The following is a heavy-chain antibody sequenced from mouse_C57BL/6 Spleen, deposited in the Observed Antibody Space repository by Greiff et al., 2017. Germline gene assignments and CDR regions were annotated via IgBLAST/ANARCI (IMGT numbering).Heavy chain of an antibody. CDR1: GFTFSDYG. Sequence: EVKVVESGGGLVQPGGSLKLSCAASGFTFSDYGMAWVRQAPRKGPEWVAFISNLAYSIYYADTVTGRFTISRANAKNTLYLEMSSLRSEDTAMYYCARIYSSRWYFDVWGTGTTVTVSS. J-gene: IGHJ1*03. D-gene: IGHD1-1*01. CDR3: ARIYSSRWYFDV. V-gene: IGHV5-15*01. CDR2: ISNLAYSI.